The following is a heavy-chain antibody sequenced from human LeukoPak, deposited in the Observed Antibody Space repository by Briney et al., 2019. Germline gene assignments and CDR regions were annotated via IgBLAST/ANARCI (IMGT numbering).Heavy chain of an antibody. J-gene: IGHJ4*02. CDR2: IYSGGTT. D-gene: IGHD5-18*01. CDR1: GFTVSTNC. V-gene: IGHV3-53*04. Sequence: GGSLRLSCAASGFTVSTNCMTWVRQAPGKGLEWVSTIYSGGTTYCADSVMGRFTISRHNSRNILYLQMNSLRAEDTAVYYCARVDTVMAYYFDLWGQGTLVTVSS. CDR3: ARVDTVMAYYFDL.